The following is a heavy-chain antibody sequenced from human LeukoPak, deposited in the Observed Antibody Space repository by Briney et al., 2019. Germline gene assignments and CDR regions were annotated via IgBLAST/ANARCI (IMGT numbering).Heavy chain of an antibody. CDR1: GYTFIGYY. CDR2: VNPKSGVT. V-gene: IGHV1-2*02. CDR3: ARDTGFPFFNF. J-gene: IGHJ4*01. Sequence: ASVKVSCKASGYTFIGYYIHWVRQAPGQGLEWMGSVNPKSGVTDYAQKFQGRITLTRDTSSSTAYMELNRLTSDDTAVYYCARDTGFPFFNFWGHGALVTVSS.